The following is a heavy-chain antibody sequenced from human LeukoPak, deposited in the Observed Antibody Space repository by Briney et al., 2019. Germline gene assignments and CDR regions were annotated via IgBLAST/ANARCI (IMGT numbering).Heavy chain of an antibody. J-gene: IGHJ4*02. CDR2: IRNDGSDK. CDR1: GFTFNTNA. Sequence: GGSLRLSCAASGFTFNTNAMNWVRQAPGQGLEWVAFIRNDGSDKYYADSVRGRFTISRDNSKKSLHLHMNRLRVEDTGVYYCAKDLEAGTSGYSLDYWGQGTLVSVSS. V-gene: IGHV3-30*02. D-gene: IGHD3-22*01. CDR3: AKDLEAGTSGYSLDY.